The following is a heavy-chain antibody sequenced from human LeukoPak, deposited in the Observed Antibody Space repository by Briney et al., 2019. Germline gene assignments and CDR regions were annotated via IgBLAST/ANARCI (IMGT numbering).Heavy chain of an antibody. V-gene: IGHV1-18*01. D-gene: IGHD2-2*01. CDR3: ARVTPYQLVGQNWFDP. J-gene: IGHJ5*02. CDR2: ISAYNGNT. Sequence: GASVKVSCKASGYTFTSHGISWVRQAPGQGLEWMGWISAYNGNTNYAQKLQGRVTMTTDTSTSTAYMELRSLRSDDTAVYYCARVTPYQLVGQNWFDPWGQGTLVTVSS. CDR1: GYTFTSHG.